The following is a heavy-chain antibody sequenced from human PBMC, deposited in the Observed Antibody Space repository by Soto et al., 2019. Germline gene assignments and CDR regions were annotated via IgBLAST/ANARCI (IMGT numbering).Heavy chain of an antibody. CDR2: INSDGSSL. Sequence: EVQLVESGGGLVQPGGSLRLSCAASGFIFSTYWMHWVRQAPGKWLVWVSRINSDGSSLSHADSGKGRFTISRDNAKNTLYLRMNSLRAEDRAVYYGGSQSGFGSPLGFDPWGQGTLVPVPS. CDR1: GFIFSTYW. V-gene: IGHV3-74*01. D-gene: IGHD3-3*01. CDR3: GSQSGFGSPLGFDP. J-gene: IGHJ5*02.